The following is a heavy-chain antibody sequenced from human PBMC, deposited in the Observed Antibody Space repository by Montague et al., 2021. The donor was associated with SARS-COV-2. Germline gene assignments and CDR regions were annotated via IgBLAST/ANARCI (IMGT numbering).Heavy chain of an antibody. V-gene: IGHV3-30-3*01. J-gene: IGHJ3*02. CDR2: ISYDGSNK. CDR1: GFTFRSYA. D-gene: IGHD3-9*01. CDR3: ARDRSGYYDILTGYFGAFDI. Sequence: FLRLSCAASGFTFRSYAMHWVRQAPGKGLEWVAVISYDGSNKYYADSVKGRFTISRDNSKNTLYLQMNSLRAEDTAVYNCARDRSGYYDILTGYFGAFDIWGQGTMVTVSS.